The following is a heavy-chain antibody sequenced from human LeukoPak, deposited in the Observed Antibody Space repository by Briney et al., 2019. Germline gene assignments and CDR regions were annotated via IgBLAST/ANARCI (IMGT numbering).Heavy chain of an antibody. D-gene: IGHD1-26*01. CDR2: IKQDESEK. CDR3: ARDNSVGDNAWWFDP. J-gene: IGHJ5*02. V-gene: IGHV3-7*01. Sequence: GGSLRLSCAASGFTFSGYWMSWVRQAPGKGPEWVANIKQDESEKYYVDSVKGRFTISRDNAKNLLFLQMNSLRAEDTAVYYCARDNSVGDNAWWFDPWGQGTLVTVSS. CDR1: GFTFSGYW.